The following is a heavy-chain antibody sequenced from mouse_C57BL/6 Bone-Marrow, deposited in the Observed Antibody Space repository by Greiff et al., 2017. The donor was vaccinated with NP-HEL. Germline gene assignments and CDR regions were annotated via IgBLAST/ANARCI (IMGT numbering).Heavy chain of an antibody. CDR1: GYSFTGYY. D-gene: IGHD2-1*01. V-gene: IGHV1-43*01. CDR3: AREGNLAWFAY. Sequence: EVQLQQSGPELVKPGASVKISCKASGYSFTGYYMHWVKQSSEKSLEWIGEINPSTGGTSYNQKFKGKATLTVDKSSSTAYMQLKSLTSEDSAVYYCAREGNLAWFAYWGQGTLVTVSA. CDR2: INPSTGGT. J-gene: IGHJ3*01.